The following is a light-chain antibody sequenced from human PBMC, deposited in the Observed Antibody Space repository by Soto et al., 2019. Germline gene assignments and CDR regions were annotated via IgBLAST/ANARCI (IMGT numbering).Light chain of an antibody. CDR2: DAS. Sequence: DIQMTQSPSTLSASVGDRVTITCRASQSISSWLAWYQQKPGKAPKLLIYDASSLESGVPSRFSGSGSGTEFTLTISSLQPDDFGIYYCQQSYSNPPTFGGGTKVDIK. CDR1: QSISSW. J-gene: IGKJ4*01. V-gene: IGKV1-5*01. CDR3: QQSYSNPPT.